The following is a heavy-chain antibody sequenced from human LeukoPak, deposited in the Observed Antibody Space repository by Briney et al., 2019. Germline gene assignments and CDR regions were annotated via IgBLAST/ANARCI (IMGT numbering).Heavy chain of an antibody. V-gene: IGHV4-38-2*02. D-gene: IGHD3-22*01. CDR2: IYHSGST. CDR1: GYSISSGYY. CDR3: ARGHYYDSSGYKLRPYYFDY. Sequence: SETLSLTCTVSGYSISSGYYWGWIRQPPGKGLEWIGSIYHSGSTYYNPSLKSRVTISVDTSKNQFSLKLGSVTAADTAVYYCARGHYYDSSGYKLRPYYFDYWGQGTLVTVSS. J-gene: IGHJ4*02.